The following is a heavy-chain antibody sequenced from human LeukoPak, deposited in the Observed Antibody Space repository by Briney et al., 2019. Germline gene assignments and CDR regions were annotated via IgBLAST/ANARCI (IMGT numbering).Heavy chain of an antibody. V-gene: IGHV4-30-4*08. CDR1: GGSISSGDYY. CDR2: IYYSGST. Sequence: SSETLSLTCTVSGGSISSGDYYWSWIRQPPGKGLEWIGYIYYSGSTYYNPSLKSRVTISVDTSKNQFSLKLSSVTAADTAVYYCARGLKWELDAFDIWGQGTMVTVSS. D-gene: IGHD1-26*01. CDR3: ARGLKWELDAFDI. J-gene: IGHJ3*02.